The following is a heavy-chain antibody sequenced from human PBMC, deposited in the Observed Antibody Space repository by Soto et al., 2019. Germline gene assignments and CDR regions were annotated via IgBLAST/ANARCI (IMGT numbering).Heavy chain of an antibody. V-gene: IGHV1-2*04. J-gene: IGHJ6*02. D-gene: IGHD3-22*01. CDR2: INPNSGGT. Sequence: ASVKVSCKASGYTFTGYYMHWVRQAPGQGLEWMGWINPNSGGTNYAQKFQGWVTMTRDTSISTAYMELSRLRSDDTAVYYCARGALVVIPARYGMDVWGQGTTVTVSS. CDR3: ARGALVVIPARYGMDV. CDR1: GYTFTGYY.